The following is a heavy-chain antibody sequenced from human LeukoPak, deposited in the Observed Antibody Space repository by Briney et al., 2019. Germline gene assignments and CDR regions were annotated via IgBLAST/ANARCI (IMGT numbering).Heavy chain of an antibody. CDR3: AKGSEDCGGDCYYNVNPPFDY. D-gene: IGHD2-21*02. Sequence: PGGSLRLSCAASGFTFSSYAMSWVRQAPGKGLEWVSAISGSGGSTYYADSVKGRFTISRDNSKNTLYLQMNSLRAEDTAVYYCAKGSEDCGGDCYYNVNPPFDYWGQGTLVTVSS. CDR1: GFTFSSYA. V-gene: IGHV3-23*01. J-gene: IGHJ4*02. CDR2: ISGSGGST.